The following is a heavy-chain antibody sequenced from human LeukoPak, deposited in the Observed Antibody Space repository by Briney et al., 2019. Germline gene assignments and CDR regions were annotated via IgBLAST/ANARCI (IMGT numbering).Heavy chain of an antibody. D-gene: IGHD2-21*01. Sequence: GASLKVSCKASGYTFTNYYIHWVRQAPGQGLEYMGIIRPSGSTAYPQKFQGRVTMTRDTATSVAYMELSSLRSEDTAVYYCVREGPETYYFDFWGQGTLVTVSS. V-gene: IGHV1-46*01. J-gene: IGHJ4*02. CDR2: IRPSGST. CDR1: GYTFTNYY. CDR3: VREGPETYYFDF.